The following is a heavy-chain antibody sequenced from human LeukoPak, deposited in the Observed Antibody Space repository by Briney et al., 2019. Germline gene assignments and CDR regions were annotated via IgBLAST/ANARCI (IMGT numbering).Heavy chain of an antibody. Sequence: GRSLRLSCAASGFTFSSYGMHWVRQAPGKGLEWVAVIWYDGSNKYYADSVKGRFTISRDNSKNTLYLQMNSLRAEDTAVYYCARESEPKGLSFDIWGQGTMVTVSS. CDR3: ARESEPKGLSFDI. V-gene: IGHV3-33*01. D-gene: IGHD6-19*01. CDR1: GFTFSSYG. J-gene: IGHJ3*02. CDR2: IWYDGSNK.